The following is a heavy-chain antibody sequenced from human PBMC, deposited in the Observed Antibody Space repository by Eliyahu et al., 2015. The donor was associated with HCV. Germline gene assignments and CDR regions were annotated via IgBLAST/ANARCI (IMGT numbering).Heavy chain of an antibody. D-gene: IGHD2-21*01. V-gene: IGHV2-5*01. CDR2: IYWNEVQ. Sequence: QITLKESGPSLVRPTQTLTLTCTFSGFSLTTSGVGVGWFRQPPGKAPEWLGVIYWNEVQHHRPSLKSRLTITKDTSTNQVVLTMTDMDPVDTGTYFCARTYWFYDVWDRGTLVSVSS. J-gene: IGHJ2*01. CDR1: GFSLTTSGVG. CDR3: ARTYWFYDV.